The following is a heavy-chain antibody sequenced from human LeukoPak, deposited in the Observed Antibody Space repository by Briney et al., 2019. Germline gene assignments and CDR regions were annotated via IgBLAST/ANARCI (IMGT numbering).Heavy chain of an antibody. J-gene: IGHJ5*02. V-gene: IGHV4-61*02. CDR1: GGSISSGDFP. Sequence: SETLSLTCAVSGGSISSGDFPWSWIRQPAGKGLEWIGRIYTSGSTNYNPSLKSRVTMSVDTSKNQFSLKLSSVTAADTAVYYCARLARSADPSWFDPWGQGTLVTVSS. CDR2: IYTSGST. CDR3: ARLARSADPSWFDP.